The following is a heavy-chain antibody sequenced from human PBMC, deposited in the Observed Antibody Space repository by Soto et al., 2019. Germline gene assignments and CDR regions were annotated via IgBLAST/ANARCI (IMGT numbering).Heavy chain of an antibody. Sequence: GGSLRLSCAASGFTFSSYSMNWVRQAPGKGLEWVSSISSSSSYIYYADSVKGRFTISRDNAKNSLYLQMNSLRAADKDVYYCARDRRYSGYDLGSWGQGTLVTVSS. J-gene: IGHJ5*02. D-gene: IGHD5-12*01. CDR3: ARDRRYSGYDLGS. CDR1: GFTFSSYS. V-gene: IGHV3-21*01. CDR2: ISSSSSYI.